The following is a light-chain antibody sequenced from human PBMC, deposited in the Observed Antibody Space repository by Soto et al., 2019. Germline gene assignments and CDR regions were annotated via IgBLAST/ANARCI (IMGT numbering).Light chain of an antibody. CDR1: QVISTS. Sequence: DIQLTQSPSFLSPSIGESVTITCRASQVISTSLAWYEVKPGKAPKLLIYAASTLESGIPSRFSATVSGTEFSLTITRLQPEDFATYYCQQFFDSPITVGQGTRLEIK. CDR2: AAS. V-gene: IGKV1-9*01. J-gene: IGKJ5*01. CDR3: QQFFDSPIT.